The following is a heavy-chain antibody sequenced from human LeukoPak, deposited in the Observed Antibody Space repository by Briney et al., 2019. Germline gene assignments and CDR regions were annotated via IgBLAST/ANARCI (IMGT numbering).Heavy chain of an antibody. CDR2: INPNSGGT. V-gene: IGHV1-2*02. D-gene: IGHD3-9*01. Sequence: ASVKVSCKASGYTFTGYYMHWVRQAPGQGLEWMGWINPNSGGTNYAQKFQGRVTMTRDTSISTAYMELSSLRSEDTAVYYCARVPGVYYDSLTGYGSGWFDPWSQGTLVTVSS. J-gene: IGHJ5*02. CDR1: GYTFTGYY. CDR3: ARVPGVYYDSLTGYGSGWFDP.